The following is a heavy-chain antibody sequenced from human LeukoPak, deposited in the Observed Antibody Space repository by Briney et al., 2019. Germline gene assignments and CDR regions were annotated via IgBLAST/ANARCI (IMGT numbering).Heavy chain of an antibody. CDR1: GASIGNSGHY. Sequence: NPSQTLSLTCNVSGASIGNSGHYWTWIRQHPGKGLEWIGYIYYSGITYYNPSLKSRLNISVDTSKSQFSLQLNSVTAADTAVYYCARKGLFDAFDIWGQGTLVTVSS. D-gene: IGHD6-19*01. V-gene: IGHV4-31*03. CDR3: ARKGLFDAFDI. CDR2: IYYSGIT. J-gene: IGHJ3*02.